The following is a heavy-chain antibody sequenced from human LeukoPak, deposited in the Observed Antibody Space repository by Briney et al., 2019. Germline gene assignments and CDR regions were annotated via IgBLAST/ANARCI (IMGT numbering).Heavy chain of an antibody. D-gene: IGHD2-2*01. CDR2: ISGSGDGT. CDR1: GFIFSSYA. CDR3: AKGVGGYCSSTDCRAYDN. V-gene: IGHV3-23*01. J-gene: IGHJ4*02. Sequence: GGSLRLSCAASGFIFSSYAMNWGRQAPGKGLEWVSAISGSGDGTYYADSVKGRFTVSRDNSKNTLYLQMNNLRAEDSAVYYCAKGVGGYCSSTDCRAYDNWGQGTLVTVSS.